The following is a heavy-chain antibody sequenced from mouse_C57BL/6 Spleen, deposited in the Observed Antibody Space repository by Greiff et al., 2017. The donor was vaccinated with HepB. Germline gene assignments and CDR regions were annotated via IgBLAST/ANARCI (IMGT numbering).Heavy chain of an antibody. CDR1: GYAFTNYL. J-gene: IGHJ2*01. CDR2: INPGSGGT. CDR3: ARRELGGDY. D-gene: IGHD4-1*01. Sequence: QVQLQHSGAELVRPGTSVKVSCKASGYAFTNYLIEWVKQRPGQGLEWIGVINPGSGGTNYNEKFKGKATLTADKSSSTAYMQLSSLTSEDSAVYFCARRELGGDYWGQGTTLTVSS. V-gene: IGHV1-54*01.